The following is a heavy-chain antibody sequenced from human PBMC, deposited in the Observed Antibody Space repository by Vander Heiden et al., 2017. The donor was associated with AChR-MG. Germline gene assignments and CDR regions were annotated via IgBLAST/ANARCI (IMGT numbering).Heavy chain of an antibody. V-gene: IGHV3-33*01. D-gene: IGHD5-12*01. CDR1: GFTCSSYG. CDR3: ARDRRWLQPTPGFRYFDL. J-gene: IGHJ2*01. CDR2: IWYDGSNK. Sequence: QVQLVESGGGVVQPGRSLRLSCAASGFTCSSYGVHWVRQAPGKGLEWVAVIWYDGSNKYYADSVKGRFTISRDNSKNTLYLQMNSLRAEDTAVYYCARDRRWLQPTPGFRYFDLWGRGTLVTVSS.